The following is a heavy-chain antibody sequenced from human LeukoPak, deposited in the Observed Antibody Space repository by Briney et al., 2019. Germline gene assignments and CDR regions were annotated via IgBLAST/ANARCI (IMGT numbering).Heavy chain of an antibody. Sequence: PGGSLRLSCAASGFTFSTYPMNWVRQAPGKGLQWVSYISRTGRTTYYADSVKGRFTISRDNAKNSLYLQMNSLRDEDTAVYYCARADGGYCTGDSCYDLDYWGQGTLVIVSS. V-gene: IGHV3-48*02. CDR3: ARADGGYCTGDSCYDLDY. CDR2: ISRTGRTT. D-gene: IGHD2-15*01. CDR1: GFTFSTYP. J-gene: IGHJ4*02.